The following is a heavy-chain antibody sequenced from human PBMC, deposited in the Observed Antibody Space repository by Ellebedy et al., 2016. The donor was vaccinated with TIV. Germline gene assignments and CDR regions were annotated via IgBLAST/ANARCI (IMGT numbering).Heavy chain of an antibody. Sequence: SLKISXAASGFTFDDYAMHWVRQAPGKGLEWVSGISWNSGSIGYADSVKGRFTISRDNAKNSLYLQMNSLRAEDTAVYYCASFLGYCSGGSCYWGQGTLVTVSS. V-gene: IGHV3-9*01. CDR3: ASFLGYCSGGSCY. CDR1: GFTFDDYA. D-gene: IGHD2-15*01. J-gene: IGHJ4*02. CDR2: ISWNSGSI.